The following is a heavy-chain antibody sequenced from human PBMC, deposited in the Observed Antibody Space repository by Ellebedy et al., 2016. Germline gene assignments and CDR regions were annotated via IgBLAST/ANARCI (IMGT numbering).Heavy chain of an antibody. CDR1: GFSFSSYW. CDR2: IKQDGSEK. Sequence: GESLKISXAASGFSFSSYWMSWVRQAPGKGLEWVANIKQDGSEKYYVDSVRGRFTISRDNAKNSLYLQMNSLRAEDTAVYYCARDFDGYNSYFDSWGQGTLVTVSS. D-gene: IGHD5-24*01. J-gene: IGHJ4*02. CDR3: ARDFDGYNSYFDS. V-gene: IGHV3-7*04.